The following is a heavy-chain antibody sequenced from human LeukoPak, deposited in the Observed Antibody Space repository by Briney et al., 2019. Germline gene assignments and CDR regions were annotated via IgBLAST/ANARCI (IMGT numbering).Heavy chain of an antibody. CDR1: GGSISSSSYY. CDR3: VNGVLTGYCGGDCYPDAFDI. V-gene: IGHV4-39*01. J-gene: IGHJ3*02. D-gene: IGHD2-21*02. CDR2: IYYSGST. Sequence: SETLSLTCTVSGGSISSSSYYWGWIRQPPGKGLEWIGSIYYSGSTYYNPSLKSRVTISVDTSKNQFSLKLSSVTAADTAVYYCVNGVLTGYCGGDCYPDAFDIWGQGTMVTVSS.